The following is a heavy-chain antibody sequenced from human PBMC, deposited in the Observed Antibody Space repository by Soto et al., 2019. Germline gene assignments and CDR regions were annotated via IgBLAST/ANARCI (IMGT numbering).Heavy chain of an antibody. D-gene: IGHD1-26*01. V-gene: IGHV3-53*01. Sequence: PGGSLRLSCAASGFTVGGNFMTWVRQAPGKGLEWVSVIYPAGTTHYADSVKGRFTISRDNSENTVYLQMNSLRAEDTAVYYCARAPYGGTYYWVFDYWGRGTLVTVSS. CDR3: ARAPYGGTYYWVFDY. J-gene: IGHJ4*02. CDR1: GFTVGGNF. CDR2: IYPAGTT.